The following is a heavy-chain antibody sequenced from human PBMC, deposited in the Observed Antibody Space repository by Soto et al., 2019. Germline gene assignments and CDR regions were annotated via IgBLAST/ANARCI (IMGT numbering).Heavy chain of an antibody. CDR2: IDPSDSYT. Sequence: GESLKISCKGSGYSFTSYWISWVRQMPGKGLEWMGRIDPSDSYTNYSPSFQGHVTISADKSISTAYLQWSSLKASDTAMYYCARQSFSYDYYYHYGMDVWGQGTTVTVSS. J-gene: IGHJ6*02. D-gene: IGHD3-16*01. CDR1: GYSFTSYW. CDR3: ARQSFSYDYYYHYGMDV. V-gene: IGHV5-10-1*01.